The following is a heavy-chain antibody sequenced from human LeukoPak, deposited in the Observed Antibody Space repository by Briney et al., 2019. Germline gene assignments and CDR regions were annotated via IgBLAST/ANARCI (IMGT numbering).Heavy chain of an antibody. V-gene: IGHV3-21*01. Sequence: GGSLRLSCATSGFTFNTYAMSWVRQAPGKGLEWVSSISSSSSYIYYADSVKGRFTISRDNAKNSLYLQMNSLRAEDTAVYYCASDFWSGYAHWGQGTLVTVSS. CDR2: ISSSSSYI. CDR3: ASDFWSGYAH. D-gene: IGHD3-3*01. J-gene: IGHJ4*02. CDR1: GFTFNTYA.